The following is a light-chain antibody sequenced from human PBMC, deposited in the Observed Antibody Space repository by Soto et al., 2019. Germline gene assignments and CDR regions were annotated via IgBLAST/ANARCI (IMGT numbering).Light chain of an antibody. V-gene: IGLV1-40*01. CDR1: SSNIGSLFG. Sequence: QPVLTQPPSVSGAPGQRVTISCTGSSSNIGSLFGVHWYQHLPGSAPRLLFYLNGDRPSGVPDRFSASKSGSSASLAITGLQAEDEAYYYCQSYDGRLSTVVFGGGTKVTVL. CDR3: QSYDGRLSTVV. J-gene: IGLJ2*01. CDR2: LNG.